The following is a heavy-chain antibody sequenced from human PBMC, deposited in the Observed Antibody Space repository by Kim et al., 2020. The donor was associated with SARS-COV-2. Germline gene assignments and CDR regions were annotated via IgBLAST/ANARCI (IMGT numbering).Heavy chain of an antibody. V-gene: IGHV3-30*02. CDR3: AKLSLGPVDY. J-gene: IGHJ4*02. Sequence: NKYYADSVKGRFTISRDNSKNTLYLQMNSLRAEDTAVYYCAKLSLGPVDYWGQGTLVTVSS. D-gene: IGHD3-10*01. CDR2: NK.